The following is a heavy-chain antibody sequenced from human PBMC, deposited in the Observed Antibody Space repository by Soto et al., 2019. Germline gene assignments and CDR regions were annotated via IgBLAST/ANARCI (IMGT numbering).Heavy chain of an antibody. D-gene: IGHD3-3*01. CDR1: GFTFSSYW. Sequence: GGSLRLSCAASGFTFSSYWMSWVRQAPGKGLEWVANIKQDGSEKYYVDSVKGRFTISRDNAKNSLYLQMNSLRAEDTAVYYCARGGKYYDFWSGYSSFDYWGQGTLVTVSS. CDR3: ARGGKYYDFWSGYSSFDY. J-gene: IGHJ4*02. CDR2: IKQDGSEK. V-gene: IGHV3-7*01.